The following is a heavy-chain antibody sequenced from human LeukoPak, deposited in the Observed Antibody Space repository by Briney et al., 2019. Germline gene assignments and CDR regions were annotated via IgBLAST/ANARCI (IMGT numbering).Heavy chain of an antibody. J-gene: IGHJ4*02. CDR1: GFTFSSYV. Sequence: GGSLRLSCAASGFTFSSYVMSWVRQAPGKGLEWVSAISGGGYTYYADSVKGRFTISRDNSNNTLYVQMNRLRAEGTAVYYCAKDLSRSGYDSFDYWGQGTLVTVSS. CDR2: ISGGGYT. D-gene: IGHD5-12*01. V-gene: IGHV3-23*01. CDR3: AKDLSRSGYDSFDY.